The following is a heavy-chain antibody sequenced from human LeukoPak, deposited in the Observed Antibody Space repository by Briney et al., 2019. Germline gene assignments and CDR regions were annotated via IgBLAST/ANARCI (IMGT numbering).Heavy chain of an antibody. V-gene: IGHV4-34*01. Sequence: SETLSLTCAVYGGSLSGYYWSWFPQSPGKGLEWIGEINHDGSTNYNPSLKSRITISVDTSKNQFSLQLSSVTAADTTVYYCARYDYGLGRFDPWGQGTLVTVSS. CDR2: INHDGST. CDR1: GGSLSGYY. D-gene: IGHD3-16*01. CDR3: ARYDYGLGRFDP. J-gene: IGHJ5*02.